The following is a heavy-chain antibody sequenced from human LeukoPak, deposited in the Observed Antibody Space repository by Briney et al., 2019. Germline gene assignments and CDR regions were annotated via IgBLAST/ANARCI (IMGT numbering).Heavy chain of an antibody. CDR3: AKEGEDYYGDHDAFDI. CDR2: ISYDGSNK. Sequence: GGSLRLSCAASGFTFSSYGMHWVRQAPGKGLEWVAVISYDGSNKYYADSVKGRFTISRDNSKNTPYLQMNSLRAEDTAVYYCAKEGEDYYGDHDAFDIWGQGAMVTVSS. V-gene: IGHV3-30*18. CDR1: GFTFSSYG. D-gene: IGHD4-17*01. J-gene: IGHJ3*02.